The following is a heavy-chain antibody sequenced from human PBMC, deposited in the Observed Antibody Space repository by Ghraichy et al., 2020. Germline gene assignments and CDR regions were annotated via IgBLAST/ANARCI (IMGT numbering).Heavy chain of an antibody. CDR3: ARDQYDFWSGYYNWFDP. J-gene: IGHJ5*02. D-gene: IGHD3-3*01. CDR2: ISYDGSNK. Sequence: GGSLRLSCAASGFTFSSYAMHWVRQAPGKGLEWVAVISYDGSNKYYADSVKGRFTISRDNSKNTLYLQMNSLRAEDTAVYYCARDQYDFWSGYYNWFDPWGQGTLVTVSS. CDR1: GFTFSSYA. V-gene: IGHV3-30*04.